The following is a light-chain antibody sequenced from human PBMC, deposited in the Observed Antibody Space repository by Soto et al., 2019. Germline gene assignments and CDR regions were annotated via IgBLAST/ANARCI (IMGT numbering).Light chain of an antibody. J-gene: IGKJ4*01. V-gene: IGKV3-20*01. CDR2: RAS. CDR3: QQYGSSPLT. Sequence: EIVLTQSQRTLCLSPSERSPLXRRASQSVGSSLAWYRQKPGQAPKVLIYRASSRATGIPDRFSGSGSGTDFTLTISRLEPEDFAVYYCQQYGSSPLTFGGGTKVDIK. CDR1: QSVGSS.